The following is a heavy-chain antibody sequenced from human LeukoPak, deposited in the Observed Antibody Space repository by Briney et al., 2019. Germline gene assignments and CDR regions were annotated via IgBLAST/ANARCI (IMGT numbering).Heavy chain of an antibody. J-gene: IGHJ3*02. CDR1: GGSISSYY. Sequence: SKTLSLTCTVSGGSISSYYWSWIRQPAGKGLEWIGRIYTSGSTNYNPSLKSRVTMSVDTSKNQFSLKLSSVTAADTAVYYCARDYYDFWSGSAHDAFDIWGQGTMVTVSS. CDR3: ARDYYDFWSGSAHDAFDI. V-gene: IGHV4-4*07. CDR2: IYTSGST. D-gene: IGHD3-3*01.